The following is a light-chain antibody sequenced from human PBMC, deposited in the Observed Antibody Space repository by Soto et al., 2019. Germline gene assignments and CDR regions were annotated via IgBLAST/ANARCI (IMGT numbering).Light chain of an antibody. V-gene: IGLV3-21*04. CDR3: QVWDSSSDHYV. CDR2: YDS. Sequence: SYELTQPPSVSVAPGKPARITCGGHNIGSKSVHWYQQKPGQAPVLVIYYDSDRPSGIPARFSGSNSGNTATLTISRVEAGDEADYYCQVWDSSSDHYVFGTGTKLTVL. J-gene: IGLJ1*01. CDR1: NIGSKS.